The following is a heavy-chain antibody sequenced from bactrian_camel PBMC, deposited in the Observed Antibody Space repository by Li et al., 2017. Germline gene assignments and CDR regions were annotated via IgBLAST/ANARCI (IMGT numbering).Heavy chain of an antibody. CDR3: AVLGQFNHCRGVLVGIWQQYAS. CDR2: IDSDGK. CDR1: GSPSSYYW. Sequence: HVQLVESGGGLVQVGESLRLSCAVSGSPSSYYWLGWFREPPLKEREGVAHIDSDGKWYAESLKGRSTISTDDANNTLDLQIDSLQPEDTAMYYCAVLGQFNHCRGVLVGIWQQYASWGQGTQVTVS. D-gene: IGHD5*01. J-gene: IGHJ4*01. V-gene: IGHV3S26*01.